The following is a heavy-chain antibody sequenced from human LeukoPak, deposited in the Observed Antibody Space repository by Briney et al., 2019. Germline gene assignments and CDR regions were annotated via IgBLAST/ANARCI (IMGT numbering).Heavy chain of an antibody. Sequence: PGGSLRLSCAASGFTVSSNYMSWVRQAPGKGLEWVSVIYSGGSTYYADSVKGRFTISRDNSKNTLYLQMNSLRAEDTAVYYCARASSSSSSYYGMDVWGQGTTVTVSS. V-gene: IGHV3-53*01. CDR1: GFTVSSNY. CDR2: IYSGGST. CDR3: ARASSSSSSYYGMDV. D-gene: IGHD6-13*01. J-gene: IGHJ6*02.